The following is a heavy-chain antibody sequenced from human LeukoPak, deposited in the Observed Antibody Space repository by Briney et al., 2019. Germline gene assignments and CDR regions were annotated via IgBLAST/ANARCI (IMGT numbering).Heavy chain of an antibody. CDR1: GFTFSTYW. D-gene: IGHD3-16*01. V-gene: IGHV3-7*01. Sequence: GGSLRLSCAASGFTFSTYWMTWVRQAPGKGLEWVANMKGDGSEIHYMDLVRGRFTISRDNAKNSLYLQMNSLRVDDTGVYYCARPAYTAAYDLWGQGTMVTVSS. CDR3: ARPAYTAAYDL. J-gene: IGHJ3*01. CDR2: MKGDGSEI.